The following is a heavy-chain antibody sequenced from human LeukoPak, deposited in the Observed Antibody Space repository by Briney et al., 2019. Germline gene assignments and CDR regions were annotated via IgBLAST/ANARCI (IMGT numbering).Heavy chain of an antibody. CDR3: AREITVTRPFDY. CDR1: NGSISIYY. V-gene: IGHV4-4*07. CDR2: ISASGST. D-gene: IGHD4-17*01. Sequence: SETLSLTCTVSNGSISIYYWSWGRQPAGKGLEWIGRISASGSTNYNPSLKSRVTMSVDTSKNQFSLKLSSVTAADTAVYYCAREITVTRPFDYWGQGTLVTVSS. J-gene: IGHJ4*02.